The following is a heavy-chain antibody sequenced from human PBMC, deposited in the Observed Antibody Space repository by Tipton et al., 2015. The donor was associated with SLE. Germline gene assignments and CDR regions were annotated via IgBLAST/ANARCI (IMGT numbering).Heavy chain of an antibody. CDR2: IYYSGST. Sequence: LRLSCTVSGGSISSHYWSWIRQPPGKGLEWIGYIYYSGSTNYNPSLKSRVTISVDTSKNQFSLKLSSVTAADTAVYYCAGEGGSFDYWGQGTLVTVSS. CDR3: AGEGGSFDY. D-gene: IGHD1-26*01. V-gene: IGHV4-59*11. CDR1: GGSISSHY. J-gene: IGHJ4*02.